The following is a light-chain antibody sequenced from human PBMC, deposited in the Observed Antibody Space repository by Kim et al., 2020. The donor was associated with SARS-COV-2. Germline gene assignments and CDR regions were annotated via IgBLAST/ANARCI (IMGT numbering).Light chain of an antibody. V-gene: IGLV1-47*01. CDR2: QNY. CDR3: AAWDDSLGGWV. J-gene: IGLJ3*02. Sequence: GQRVTISCCGSTPALENQVVFWYQQFPGTAPKALIYQNYRRPSGVPDLFSGSKSGTAASLAISGLRSEDEAHYYCAAWDDSLGGWVFGGGTQLTVL. CDR1: TPALENQV.